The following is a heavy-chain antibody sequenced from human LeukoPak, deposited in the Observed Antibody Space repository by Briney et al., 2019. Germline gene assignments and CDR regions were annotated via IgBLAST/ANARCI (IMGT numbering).Heavy chain of an antibody. D-gene: IGHD3-22*01. V-gene: IGHV4-30-4*01. J-gene: IGHJ3*02. CDR3: ARVPHSYYDSSGYCPEAFDI. CDR2: IYYSGST. CDR1: GGSISSGDYY. Sequence: SETLSLTCTVSGGSISSGDYYWSWIRQPPGKGLEWIGYIYYSGSTYYNPSLKSRVTISVDTSKNQFSLKLSSVTAADTAVYYCARVPHSYYDSSGYCPEAFDIWGQGTMVTVSS.